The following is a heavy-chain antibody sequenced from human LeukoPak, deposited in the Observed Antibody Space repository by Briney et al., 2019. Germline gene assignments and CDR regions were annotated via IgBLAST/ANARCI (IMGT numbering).Heavy chain of an antibody. CDR2: ISGSSTST. Sequence: PGGSLRLSCAASGFTFSIYVMTWVRQAPGKGLEWVSGISGSSTSTWYADSVKGRFTIPRDNSKNTLYLQMNSLRAEDTAVYYCAKDRDSSSGSSYLDFWGQGTLVTISS. CDR1: GFTFSIYV. J-gene: IGHJ4*02. CDR3: AKDRDSSSGSSYLDF. V-gene: IGHV3-23*01. D-gene: IGHD6-13*01.